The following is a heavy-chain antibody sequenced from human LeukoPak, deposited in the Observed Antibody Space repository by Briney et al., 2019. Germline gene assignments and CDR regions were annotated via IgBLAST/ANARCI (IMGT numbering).Heavy chain of an antibody. CDR3: ARDRGSYETGQLQH. J-gene: IGHJ1*01. CDR2: IWYDGSNK. Sequence: GGSLRLSCAASGFTFSSYGMHWVRQAPGKGLEWVAVIWYDGSNKYYAGSVKGRFTISRDNSKNTLYLQMNSLRAEDTAVYYCARDRGSYETGQLQHWGQGTLVTVSS. D-gene: IGHD3-22*01. V-gene: IGHV3-33*01. CDR1: GFTFSSYG.